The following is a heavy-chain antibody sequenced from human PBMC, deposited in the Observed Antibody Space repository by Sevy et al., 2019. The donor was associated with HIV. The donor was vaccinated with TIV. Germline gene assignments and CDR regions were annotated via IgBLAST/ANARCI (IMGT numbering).Heavy chain of an antibody. J-gene: IGHJ5*02. Sequence: GGSLRLSCAASGFTFSSYAMHWVRQAPGKGLEWVAVISYDGSNKYYADSVKGRFTISRDNSKNTLYLQMNSLRAEDTAVYYCAKEGPSIQLVLSGGWFDPWGQGTLVTVSS. CDR2: ISYDGSNK. D-gene: IGHD6-13*01. V-gene: IGHV3-30-3*01. CDR3: AKEGPSIQLVLSGGWFDP. CDR1: GFTFSSYA.